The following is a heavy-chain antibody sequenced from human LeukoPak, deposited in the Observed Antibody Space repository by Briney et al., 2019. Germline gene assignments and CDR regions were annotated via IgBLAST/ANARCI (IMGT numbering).Heavy chain of an antibody. CDR3: ATIAVAGRDDY. Sequence: GESLRISCKGSGYRFTSYWISWVRQLPGKGLELMGRIDPSDSYTNYSPSFQGHVTISADKSISTAYLQWSSLKASDTAMYYCATIAVAGRDDYWGQGTLVTVSS. CDR1: GYRFTSYW. D-gene: IGHD6-19*01. CDR2: IDPSDSYT. V-gene: IGHV5-10-1*01. J-gene: IGHJ4*02.